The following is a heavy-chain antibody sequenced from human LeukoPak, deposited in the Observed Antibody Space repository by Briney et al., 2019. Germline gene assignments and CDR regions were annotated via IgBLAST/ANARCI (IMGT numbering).Heavy chain of an antibody. V-gene: IGHV4-31*03. CDR1: GGSISSGGYY. CDR3: ASLLRRDGYNPDY. D-gene: IGHD5-24*01. Sequence: SQTLSLTCTVSGGSISSGGYYWSWIRQHPGKGLEWIGYIYYSGSTHYNPSLKSRVTISVDTSKNQFSLKLSSVTAADTAVYYCASLLRRDGYNPDYWGQGTLVTVSS. J-gene: IGHJ4*02. CDR2: IYYSGST.